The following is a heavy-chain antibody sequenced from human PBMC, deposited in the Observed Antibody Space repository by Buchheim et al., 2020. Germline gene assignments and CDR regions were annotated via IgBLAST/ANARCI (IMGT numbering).Heavy chain of an antibody. CDR1: GFTFSNYE. CDR3: SRGAGELELRTMDV. CDR2: IGVGGDT. J-gene: IGHJ6*02. Sequence: EVQLVESGGGLVEPGGSLRLSCAASGFTFSNYEMHWVRQVIGKGLEWVSTIGVGGDTYYPGSVKGRFPIPRENAKNSLYPQMNSLRAGDTAVYYCSRGAGELELRTMDVWGQGTT. D-gene: IGHD1-7*01. V-gene: IGHV3-13*04.